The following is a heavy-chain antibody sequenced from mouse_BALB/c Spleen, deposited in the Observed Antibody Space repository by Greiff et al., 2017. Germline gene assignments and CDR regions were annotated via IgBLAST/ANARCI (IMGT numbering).Heavy chain of an antibody. Sequence: VKLMESGPGLVAPSQSLSITCTVSGFSLTSYGVHWVRQPPGKGLEWLGVIWAGGSTNYNSALMSRLSISKDNSKSQVFLKMNSLQTDDTAMYYCARDDGYSLYYFDYWGQGTTLTVSS. V-gene: IGHV2-9*02. D-gene: IGHD2-3*01. CDR2: IWAGGST. CDR3: ARDDGYSLYYFDY. J-gene: IGHJ2*01. CDR1: GFSLTSYG.